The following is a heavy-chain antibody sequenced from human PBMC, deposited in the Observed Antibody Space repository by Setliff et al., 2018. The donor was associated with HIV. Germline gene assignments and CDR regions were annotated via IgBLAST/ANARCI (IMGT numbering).Heavy chain of an antibody. J-gene: IGHJ4*02. D-gene: IGHD1-1*01. Sequence: LSLTCTVSGVSTSSSHYYWGWIRQPPGKGLEWIGYIYYSGSTYYNPSFKSRSSVSMDMSRKQFSLKLTSVTAADTAIYYCARDSEHPTGYFDSWGRGILVTVYS. CDR1: GVSTSSSHYY. V-gene: IGHV4-39*07. CDR3: ARDSEHPTGYFDS. CDR2: IYYSGST.